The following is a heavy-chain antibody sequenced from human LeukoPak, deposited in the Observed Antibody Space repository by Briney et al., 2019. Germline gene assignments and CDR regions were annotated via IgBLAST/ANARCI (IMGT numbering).Heavy chain of an antibody. CDR2: IRYDGSNK. D-gene: IGHD2-2*01. CDR3: AKAASAAAAIDY. V-gene: IGHV3-30*02. Sequence: PGGSLRLSCAASGFTFSRYGMHWVRQAPGKGLEWVAFIRYDGSNKYYADSVKGRFTISRDNSKHTLYLQMNSLRAEDTAVYYCAKAASAAAAIDYWGQGTLVTVSS. J-gene: IGHJ4*02. CDR1: GFTFSRYG.